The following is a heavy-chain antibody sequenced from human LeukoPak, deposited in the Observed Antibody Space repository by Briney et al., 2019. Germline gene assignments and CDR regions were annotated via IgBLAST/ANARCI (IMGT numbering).Heavy chain of an antibody. Sequence: PXXTLSLTCTVSGGSISSSSYYWGWIRQPPGKGLGWLGSIYYSGSTYYNPSLKSRVTISVNTSKNQFSLKLSSVTAADTAVYYCARFYYGSGRQWGQGTLVTVSS. CDR2: IYYSGST. CDR3: ARFYYGSGRQ. CDR1: GGSISSSSYY. V-gene: IGHV4-39*01. D-gene: IGHD3-10*01. J-gene: IGHJ4*02.